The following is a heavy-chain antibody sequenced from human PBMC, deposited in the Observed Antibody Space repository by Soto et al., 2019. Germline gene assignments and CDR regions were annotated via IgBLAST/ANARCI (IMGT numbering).Heavy chain of an antibody. D-gene: IGHD3-3*01. J-gene: IGHJ6*02. Sequence: GGSLRLSCAASGFTCSSYAMHWVRQAPGKGLEWVAVISYDGSNKYYADSVKGRFTISRDNSKNTLYLQMNSLRAEDTAVYYCARDPAWFFGVVTPSDAGYYAMDVWGQGTTVTVSS. CDR2: ISYDGSNK. V-gene: IGHV3-30-3*01. CDR3: ARDPAWFFGVVTPSDAGYYAMDV. CDR1: GFTCSSYA.